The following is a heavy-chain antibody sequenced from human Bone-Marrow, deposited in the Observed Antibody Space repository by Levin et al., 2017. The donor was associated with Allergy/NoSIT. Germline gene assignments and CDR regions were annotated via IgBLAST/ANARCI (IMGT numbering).Heavy chain of an antibody. V-gene: IGHV4-61*02. D-gene: IGHD1-26*01. CDR3: ATYTAGRGGSGS. CDR2: ITSGNT. J-gene: IGHJ5*02. Sequence: PSETLSLTCTVSGGSISSGSYHWSWIRQPAGKGLEWIGRITSGNTNYNPSLMGRVTISVDSSKNQFSLELSSVTAADTAVYYCATYTAGRGGSGSWGQGTLVTVSS. CDR1: GGSISSGSYH.